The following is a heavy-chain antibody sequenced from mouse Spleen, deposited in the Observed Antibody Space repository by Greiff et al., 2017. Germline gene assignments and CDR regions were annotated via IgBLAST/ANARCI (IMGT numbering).Heavy chain of an antibody. CDR2: ISSGGSYT. Sequence: EVQLVESGGGLVKPGGSLKLSCAASGFTFSSYAMSWVRQTPEKRLEWVATISSGGSYTYYPDSVKGRFTISRDNAKNTLYLQMSSLRSEDTAMYYCARHEDPQGFAYWGQGTLVTVSA. V-gene: IGHV5-9-3*01. CDR3: ARHEDPQGFAY. CDR1: GFTFSSYA. J-gene: IGHJ3*01.